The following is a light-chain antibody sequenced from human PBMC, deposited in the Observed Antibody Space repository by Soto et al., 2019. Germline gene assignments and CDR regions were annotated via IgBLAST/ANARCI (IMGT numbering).Light chain of an antibody. Sequence: QSALTQPASVSGSPGQSITISCTGTSADIGLYNFVSWYQQHPCQAPKLLMHEVTIRPSGVSNRFSGSKSGNTASLSISGLQYEDEADYYCSSDTIDSTHVFGTGTKVTGL. CDR1: SADIGLYNF. V-gene: IGLV2-14*01. CDR3: SSDTIDSTHV. CDR2: EVT. J-gene: IGLJ1*01.